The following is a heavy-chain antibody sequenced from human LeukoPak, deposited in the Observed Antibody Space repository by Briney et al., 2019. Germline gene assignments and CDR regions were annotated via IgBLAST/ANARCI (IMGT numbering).Heavy chain of an antibody. D-gene: IGHD1-26*01. CDR1: GGSISSSPYY. CDR3: ARPGGSYANYFDY. Sequence: PSETLSLTCTVSGGSISSSPYYWGWICQPPGKGPEWIGSIYHSGSTYYNPSLKSRVTISVDTSKNQFSVKLNSVTAADTAVYYCARPGGSYANYFDYWGQGTLVTVSS. CDR2: IYHSGST. V-gene: IGHV4-39*01. J-gene: IGHJ4*02.